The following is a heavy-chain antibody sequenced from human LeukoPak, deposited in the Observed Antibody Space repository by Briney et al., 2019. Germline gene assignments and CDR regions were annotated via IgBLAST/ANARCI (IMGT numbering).Heavy chain of an antibody. CDR1: GFTFSSHW. CDR3: ARGYWGLVF. CDR2: IKQDGSES. D-gene: IGHD7-27*01. Sequence: GGSLRLSCAASGFTFSSHWMDWVRQAPGKGLEWVANIKQDGSESYYLDSVKGRFTISRDNAKSSLYLQMNSLRAEDTAVYYCARGYWGLVFWGQGALVTVSS. V-gene: IGHV3-7*01. J-gene: IGHJ4*02.